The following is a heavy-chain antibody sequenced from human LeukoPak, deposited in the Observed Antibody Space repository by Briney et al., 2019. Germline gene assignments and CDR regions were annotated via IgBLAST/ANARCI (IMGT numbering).Heavy chain of an antibody. D-gene: IGHD4-17*01. V-gene: IGHV4-59*01. Sequence: SSETLSLTCTVSGGSISSYYWNWIRQPPGRGLEWIGYIYYSGGTSYNPSIKSRVTISVDTSKNQFSLKVSSVTAADTAVYYCARDRDYGVFDNWGQGTLVTVSS. CDR2: IYYSGGT. J-gene: IGHJ4*02. CDR1: GGSISSYY. CDR3: ARDRDYGVFDN.